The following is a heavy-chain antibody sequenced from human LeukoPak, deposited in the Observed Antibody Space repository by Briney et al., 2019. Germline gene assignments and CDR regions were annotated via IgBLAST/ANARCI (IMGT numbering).Heavy chain of an antibody. CDR2: IYSGGST. Sequence: GGSLRLSCAASGFTVSTNYMTWVRQPPGKGLEWVSAIYSGGSTNYADSVRGRFSISRDNSKNTLYLQMNSLSAEDTAVYYCARGRYEFSAGMDAWGQGTTVTVSS. V-gene: IGHV3-53*01. CDR1: GFTVSTNY. CDR3: ARGRYEFSAGMDA. D-gene: IGHD5-12*01. J-gene: IGHJ6*02.